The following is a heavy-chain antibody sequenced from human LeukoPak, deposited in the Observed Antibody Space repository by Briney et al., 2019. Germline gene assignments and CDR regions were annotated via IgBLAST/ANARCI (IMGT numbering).Heavy chain of an antibody. D-gene: IGHD3-22*01. Sequence: GGSLGLSCAASGFTFSTYAMSWVRQAPGKGLEWVSTLTGRGGGTYYADSVKGRFAISRGDSKNTLYLQMTSLRAEDTAVYYCAKEGGYYYDSSGHTLSDAFAVWGQGTMVTVSS. CDR3: AKEGGYYYDSSGHTLSDAFAV. CDR1: GFTFSTYA. J-gene: IGHJ3*01. CDR2: LTGRGGGT. V-gene: IGHV3-23*01.